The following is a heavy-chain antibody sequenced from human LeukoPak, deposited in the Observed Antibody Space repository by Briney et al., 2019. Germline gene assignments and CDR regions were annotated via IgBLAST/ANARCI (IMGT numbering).Heavy chain of an antibody. V-gene: IGHV3-30*18. CDR1: GFTFSTYG. Sequence: GGSLRLSCAASGFTFSTYGMHWVRQAPGKGLEWVAVILSDGSNKYYADSVKGRFTISRDNSKNTLYLQMNSLRAEDTAVYYCAKDRGDGYTSMDVWGQGTTVTVSS. CDR3: AKDRGDGYTSMDV. D-gene: IGHD5-24*01. CDR2: ILSDGSNK. J-gene: IGHJ6*02.